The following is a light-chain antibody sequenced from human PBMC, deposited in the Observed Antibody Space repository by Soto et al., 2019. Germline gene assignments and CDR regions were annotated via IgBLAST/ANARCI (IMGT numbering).Light chain of an antibody. Sequence: EIVMTQSPATLSVSPGERATLSCRASQSVSSNLAWYQQKPGQAPRLLIYGASTRATGIPARFSGSGSGTEFTLTISSLQSEDFAVYYCQQYGSRITFGQGTRLEI. CDR1: QSVSSN. CDR2: GAS. J-gene: IGKJ5*01. V-gene: IGKV3-15*01. CDR3: QQYGSRIT.